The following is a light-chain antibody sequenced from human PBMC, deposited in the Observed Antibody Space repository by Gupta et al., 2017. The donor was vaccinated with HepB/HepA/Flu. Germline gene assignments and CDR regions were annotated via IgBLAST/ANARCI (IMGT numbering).Light chain of an antibody. CDR3: RAWDSSRSAGV. J-gene: IGLJ2*01. Sequence: QSVSMQLPPVSAAAGQNLTIPCSGSSSNIGHNYVSWYQQLPGPAPKLLTYENNTRPSAIPDRFSGSKSGTSATLGITGLQTGGEADYYYRAWDSSRSAGVFGGGTKLTVL. CDR2: ENN. CDR1: SSNIGHNY. V-gene: IGLV1-51*02.